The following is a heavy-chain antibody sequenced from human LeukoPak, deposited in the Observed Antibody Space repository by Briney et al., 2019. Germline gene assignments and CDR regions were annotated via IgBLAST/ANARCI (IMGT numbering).Heavy chain of an antibody. CDR2: ISAYNGNT. D-gene: IGHD3-3*01. Sequence: ASVKVSCKASGYTFTSYGISWVRQAPGQGLEWMGWISAYNGNTNYAQKLQGRVTMTTDTTTSTAYMELRSLRSDDTAVYYCARSNQRLWSGYYNWFDPWGQGTLVTVSS. V-gene: IGHV1-18*01. CDR1: GYTFTSYG. J-gene: IGHJ5*02. CDR3: ARSNQRLWSGYYNWFDP.